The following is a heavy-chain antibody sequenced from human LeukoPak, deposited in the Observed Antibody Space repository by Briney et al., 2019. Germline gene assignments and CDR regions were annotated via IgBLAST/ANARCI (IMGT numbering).Heavy chain of an antibody. Sequence: ASVKVCCKASGYTFTSYYMHWVRQAPGQGLEWMGINNPSGGSTSYAQKFQGRVTMTRDTSTSTVYMELSSLRSEDTAVYYCARVEPSTHAFDIWGQGTMVTVSS. CDR1: GYTFTSYY. J-gene: IGHJ3*02. CDR2: NNPSGGST. CDR3: ARVEPSTHAFDI. D-gene: IGHD5-24*01. V-gene: IGHV1-46*01.